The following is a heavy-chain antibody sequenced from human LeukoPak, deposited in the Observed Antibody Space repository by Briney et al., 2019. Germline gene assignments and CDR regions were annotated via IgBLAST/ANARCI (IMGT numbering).Heavy chain of an antibody. CDR3: ARGGLVYYDSSGYGGAFDI. D-gene: IGHD3-22*01. CDR1: GYTFTSYD. CDR2: MNPNSGNA. J-gene: IGHJ3*02. V-gene: IGHV1-8*03. Sequence: GASVKVSCKASGYTFTSYDINWVRQATGQGLEWMGWMNPNSGNAGYAQKFQGRVTITRNTSISTAYMELSSLRSEDTAVYYCARGGLVYYDSSGYGGAFDIWGQGTMVTVSS.